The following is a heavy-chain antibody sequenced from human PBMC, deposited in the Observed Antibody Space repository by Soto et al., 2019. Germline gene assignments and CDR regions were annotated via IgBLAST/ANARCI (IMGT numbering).Heavy chain of an antibody. Sequence: PSETLSLTCTVSGGSISSGGYYWSWLRQHPGKGLEWIGYIFDSGTTYYNPSLKSRVTISVDPSKSQFSLRLTSVTATDTAVYYCASQASGWYPDYWGQVTLVTVS. CDR2: IFDSGTT. D-gene: IGHD6-19*01. V-gene: IGHV4-31*03. CDR3: ASQASGWYPDY. J-gene: IGHJ4*02. CDR1: GGSISSGGYY.